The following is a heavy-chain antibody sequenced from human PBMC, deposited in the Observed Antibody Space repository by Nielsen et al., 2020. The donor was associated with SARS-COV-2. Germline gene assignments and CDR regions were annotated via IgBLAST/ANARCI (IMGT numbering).Heavy chain of an antibody. CDR3: ASGERGPYYMDV. Sequence: ASVKVSCKASGYTFTVFGITWVRQAPGQGLEWMGRISPSNGNTKYAQKLQGRVTMTTDTSTSTAYMELRSLRSDDTAVYYCASGERGPYYMDVWGKGTTVTVSS. CDR2: ISPSNGNT. D-gene: IGHD1-26*01. V-gene: IGHV1-18*04. CDR1: GYTFTVFG. J-gene: IGHJ6*03.